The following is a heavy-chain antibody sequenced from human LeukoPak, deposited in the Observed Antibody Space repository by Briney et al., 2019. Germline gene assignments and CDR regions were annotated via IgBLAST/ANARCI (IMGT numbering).Heavy chain of an antibody. D-gene: IGHD2-15*01. Sequence: PGGSLRLSCAASGFTFSSYAMHWVRQAPGKGLEWVAVISYDGSNKYYADSVKGRFTISRDNSKNTLYLQMNSLRAEDTAVYYCARARYCSGGSCYGGYFDYWGQGTLVTVSS. V-gene: IGHV3-30-3*01. CDR2: ISYDGSNK. J-gene: IGHJ4*02. CDR3: ARARYCSGGSCYGGYFDY. CDR1: GFTFSSYA.